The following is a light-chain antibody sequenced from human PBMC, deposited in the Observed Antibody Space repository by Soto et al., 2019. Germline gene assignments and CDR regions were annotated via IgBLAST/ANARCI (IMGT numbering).Light chain of an antibody. CDR2: SAS. V-gene: IGKV1-5*03. Sequence: DIQMTQSPSTLSSSVGDRATITCRASQNIRSWLAWYQQKPGKAPELLIYSASGLESGVPSRFSGSGFGTEFTLTISSLQPDDFATYYCQEYRGKTGLTFGEGTKVEIK. CDR3: QEYRGKTGLT. CDR1: QNIRSW. J-gene: IGKJ4*01.